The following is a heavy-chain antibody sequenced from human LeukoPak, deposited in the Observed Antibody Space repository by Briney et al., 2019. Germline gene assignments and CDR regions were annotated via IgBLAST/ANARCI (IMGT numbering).Heavy chain of an antibody. CDR3: AKDLRYYYYMDV. V-gene: IGHV3-30-3*01. J-gene: IGHJ6*03. CDR1: GFTFSSYA. CDR2: ISYDGSNK. Sequence: GRSLRLSCSASGFTFSSYAMHWVRQAPGKGLEWVAVISYDGSNKYYADSVKGRFTISRDNSKNTLYLQMNSLRAEDTAVYYCAKDLRYYYYMDVWGKGTTVTVSS.